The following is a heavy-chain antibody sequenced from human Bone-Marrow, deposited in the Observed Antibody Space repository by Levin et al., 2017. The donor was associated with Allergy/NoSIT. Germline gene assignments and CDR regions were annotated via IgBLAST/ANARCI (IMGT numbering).Heavy chain of an antibody. Sequence: SQTLSLTCNVSGYAISSGYYWGWIRQPPGKGLEFIGNVFHTGSTYYNPSLQSRLTMSVDTSKNQFALTLSSVTAADTPLYYFRRARGVGTPWFGNWGQGTLVTVSS. D-gene: IGHD4-23*01. CDR2: VFHTGST. CDR1: GYAISSGYY. J-gene: IGHJ4*02. V-gene: IGHV4-38-2*02. CDR3: RRARGVGTPWFGN.